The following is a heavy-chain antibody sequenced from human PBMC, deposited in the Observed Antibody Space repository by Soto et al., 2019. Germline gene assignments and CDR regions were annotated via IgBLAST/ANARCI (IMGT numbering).Heavy chain of an antibody. Sequence: GLSLRLPCAASGVNISNHWRSWVRQAPGKGLEWVANIKQDGSEKYYVDSVKGRFTISRDNAKNSLYLQMNSLRAEDTAVYYCARDPRAFMDYWGQGTLVTVSS. V-gene: IGHV3-7*05. CDR3: ARDPRAFMDY. J-gene: IGHJ4*02. CDR2: IKQDGSEK. CDR1: GVNISNHW.